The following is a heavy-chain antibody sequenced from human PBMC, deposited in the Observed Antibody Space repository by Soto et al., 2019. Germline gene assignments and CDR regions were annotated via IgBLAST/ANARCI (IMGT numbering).Heavy chain of an antibody. CDR2: ISSGDYI. J-gene: IGHJ4*02. CDR3: ARARVYATGPLDF. D-gene: IGHD6-13*01. CDR1: GFTFTSYT. V-gene: IGHV3-21*06. Sequence: GGSLRLSCAASGFTFTSYTMNWVRQAPGKGLEWVSSISSGDYIYYADSMKGRVTISRDNAKNSLFLDMNSLTGEDTAVYYCARARVYATGPLDFWGQGTLVTVSS.